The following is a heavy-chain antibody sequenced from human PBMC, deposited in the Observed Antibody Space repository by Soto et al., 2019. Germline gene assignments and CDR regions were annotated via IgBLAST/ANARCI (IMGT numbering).Heavy chain of an antibody. V-gene: IGHV3-30*18. CDR1: GFTFSSYG. D-gene: IGHD2-21*02. CDR2: ISYDGSNK. CDR3: AKGLYGYWYFDL. Sequence: QVQLVESGGGVVQPGRSLRLSCAASGFTFSSYGMHWVRQAPGKGLEWVAVISYDGSNKYYADSVKGRFIISRDNSKNTLYLQMNSLRAEDTAVYYCAKGLYGYWYFDLWGRGTLVTVSS. J-gene: IGHJ2*01.